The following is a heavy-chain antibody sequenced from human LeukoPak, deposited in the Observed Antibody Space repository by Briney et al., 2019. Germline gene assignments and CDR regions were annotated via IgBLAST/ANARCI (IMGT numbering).Heavy chain of an antibody. CDR1: GYSISSGYY. CDR3: ARETPDVLIGVYFDY. V-gene: IGHV4-38-2*02. D-gene: IGHD3-10*01. CDR2: IYHSGST. J-gene: IGHJ4*02. Sequence: SETLSLTCTVSGYSISSGYYWGWIRQPPGKGLEWIGSIYHSGSTYYNPSLKSRVTISVDTSKNQFSLKLSSVTAADTAVYYCARETPDVLIGVYFDYWGQGTLVTVSS.